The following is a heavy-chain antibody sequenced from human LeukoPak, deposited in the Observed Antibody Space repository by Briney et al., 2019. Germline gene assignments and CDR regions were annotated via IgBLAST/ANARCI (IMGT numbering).Heavy chain of an antibody. V-gene: IGHV1-69*02. J-gene: IGHJ4*02. CDR3: ARGWYNWNEGFDY. CDR1: GGTFSSYT. D-gene: IGHD1-1*01. CDR2: IIPILGIA. Sequence: ASVKVSCKASGGTFSSYTISWVRQAPGQGLEWMGRIIPILGIANYAQKFQGRVTINADKSTSTAYMELSSLRSEDTAVYYCARGWYNWNEGFDYWGQGTLVTVSS.